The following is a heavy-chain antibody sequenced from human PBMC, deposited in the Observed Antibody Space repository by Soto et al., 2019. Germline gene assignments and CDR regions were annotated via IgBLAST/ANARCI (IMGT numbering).Heavy chain of an antibody. D-gene: IGHD2-2*01. V-gene: IGHV4-39*01. CDR2: IYYSGST. J-gene: IGHJ6*03. CDR3: ARHLGDIVVVPAAMEPILSYYYMDV. CDR1: GGSISSSSYY. Sequence: SETLSLTCTVSGGSISSSSYYWGWIRQPPGKGLEWIGSIYYSGSTYYNPSLKSRVTISVDTSKNQFSLKLSSVTAADTAVYYCARHLGDIVVVPAAMEPILSYYYMDVWGKGTTVTVSS.